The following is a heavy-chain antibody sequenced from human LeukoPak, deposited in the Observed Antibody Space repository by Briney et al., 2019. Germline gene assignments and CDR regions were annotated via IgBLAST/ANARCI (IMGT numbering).Heavy chain of an antibody. Sequence: SETLSLACAVYGGSFSGYHWSWIRQPPGKGLEWIGEINHSGSTNYNPSLKSRVTISVDTSKNQFSLKLSSVTAADTAVYYCARGKNLIRYWGQGTLVTVSS. CDR1: GGSFSGYH. CDR3: ARGKNLIRY. J-gene: IGHJ4*02. D-gene: IGHD2/OR15-2a*01. V-gene: IGHV4-34*01. CDR2: INHSGST.